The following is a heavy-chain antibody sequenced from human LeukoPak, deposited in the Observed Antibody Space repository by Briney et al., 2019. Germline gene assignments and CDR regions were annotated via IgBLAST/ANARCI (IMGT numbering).Heavy chain of an antibody. Sequence: GGSLRLSCAASGFSVNDFYMSWIRQSPGKGLEWISDSSSHGTNVYYADSVKGRFTISRDNAKNSLELQMNSLRAEDTAVYYCAREGIRAGDALLYYYMDVWGKGTTVTVSS. J-gene: IGHJ6*03. V-gene: IGHV3-11*04. D-gene: IGHD6-13*01. CDR1: GFSVNDFY. CDR2: SSSHGTNV. CDR3: AREGIRAGDALLYYYMDV.